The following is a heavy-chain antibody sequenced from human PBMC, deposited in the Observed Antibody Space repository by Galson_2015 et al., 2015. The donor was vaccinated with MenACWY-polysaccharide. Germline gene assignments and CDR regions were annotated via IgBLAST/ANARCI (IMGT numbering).Heavy chain of an antibody. J-gene: IGHJ4*02. CDR1: GFSFSDYH. CDR2: ISSSASYI. Sequence: SLRLSCAASGFSFSDYHMNWVRQAPGKGLEWVSIISSSASYIYYADSVKGRFTISRGNAKNSLYLQMNSLRAEDTAIYYCARDTGGSDYWGQGTLVTVSS. V-gene: IGHV3-21*01. CDR3: ARDTGGSDY. D-gene: IGHD3-16*01.